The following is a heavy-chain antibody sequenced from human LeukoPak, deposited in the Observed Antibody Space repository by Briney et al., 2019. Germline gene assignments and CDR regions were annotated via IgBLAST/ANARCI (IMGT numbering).Heavy chain of an antibody. CDR3: ASNTGRDSGWYGDFDY. Sequence: SETLSLTCTVSGGSISSSSYYWGWIRQPPGKGLEWIGSIYYSGSTYYSPSLKSRVTISVDTSKNQFSLKLSSVTAADTAVYYCASNTGRDSGWYGDFDYWGQGTLVTVSS. D-gene: IGHD6-19*01. V-gene: IGHV4-39*01. J-gene: IGHJ4*02. CDR2: IYYSGST. CDR1: GGSISSSSYY.